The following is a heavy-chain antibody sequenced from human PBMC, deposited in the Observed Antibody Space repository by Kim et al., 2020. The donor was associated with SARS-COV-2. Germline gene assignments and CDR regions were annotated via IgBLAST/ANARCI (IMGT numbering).Heavy chain of an antibody. V-gene: IGHV3-21*01. J-gene: IGHJ3*02. Sequence: YYADSVKGRFTISRDNAKNSLYLQMNSLRAEDTAVYYCASPTRPDDAFDIWGQGTMVTVSS. CDR3: ASPTRPDDAFDI.